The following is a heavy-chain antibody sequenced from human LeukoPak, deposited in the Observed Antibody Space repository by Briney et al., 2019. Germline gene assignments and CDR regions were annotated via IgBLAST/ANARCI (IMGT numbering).Heavy chain of an antibody. J-gene: IGHJ4*02. Sequence: ASVKVSCKVSGYTLTELSMHWVRQAPGKGLEWMGGFDPEDGETIYAQKFQGRVTMTEDTSTDTAYMELSSLRSEDTAVYYCATVKPGDYDFWSGYHFDYWGQGTLVTVSS. V-gene: IGHV1-24*01. CDR1: GYTLTELS. CDR3: ATVKPGDYDFWSGYHFDY. CDR2: FDPEDGET. D-gene: IGHD3-3*01.